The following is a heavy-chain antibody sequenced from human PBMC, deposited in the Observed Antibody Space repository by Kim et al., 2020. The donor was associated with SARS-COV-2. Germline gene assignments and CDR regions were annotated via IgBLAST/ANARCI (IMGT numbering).Heavy chain of an antibody. Sequence: SETLSLTCAVSGGSISSSNWWSWVRQPPGKGLEWIGEIYHSGSTNYNPSLKSRVTISVDKSKNQFSLKLSSVTAADTAVYYCARSLWFGESHFDYWGQGTLVTVSS. CDR3: ARSLWFGESHFDY. J-gene: IGHJ4*02. D-gene: IGHD3-10*01. V-gene: IGHV4-4*02. CDR2: IYHSGST. CDR1: GGSISSSNW.